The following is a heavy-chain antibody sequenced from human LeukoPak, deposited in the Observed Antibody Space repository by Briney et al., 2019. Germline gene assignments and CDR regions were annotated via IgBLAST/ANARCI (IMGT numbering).Heavy chain of an antibody. V-gene: IGHV3-30*02. CDR1: GFTFSSYG. D-gene: IGHD6-19*01. Sequence: GGSLRLSCAASGFTFSSYGMHWVRQAPGKGLEWVAFIRYDGSNKYYADSVKGRFTISRDNSKNTLYLQMNSLRAEDTAVYYCARPASSGWYLEGYYYGMDVWGQGTTVTVSS. J-gene: IGHJ6*02. CDR3: ARPASSGWYLEGYYYGMDV. CDR2: IRYDGSNK.